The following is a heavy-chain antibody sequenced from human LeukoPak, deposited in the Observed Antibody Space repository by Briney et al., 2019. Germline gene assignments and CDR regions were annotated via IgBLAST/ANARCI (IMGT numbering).Heavy chain of an antibody. J-gene: IGHJ6*02. Sequence: SETLSLTCTVSGGSISSGGYYWSWIRQPPGKGLEWIGYIYYSGSTNYNPSLKSRVTISVDTSKNQFSLKLSSVTAADTAANYCPRTQPGPEAAAGTYYYYGMDVWGQGTTVTVSS. CDR1: GGSISSGGYY. D-gene: IGHD6-13*01. CDR3: PRTQPGPEAAAGTYYYYGMDV. CDR2: IYYSGST. V-gene: IGHV4-61*08.